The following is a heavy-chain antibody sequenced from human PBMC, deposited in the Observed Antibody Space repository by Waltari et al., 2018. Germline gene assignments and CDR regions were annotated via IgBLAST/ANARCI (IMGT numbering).Heavy chain of an antibody. V-gene: IGHV3-74*01. CDR1: GFTFNDYW. J-gene: IGHJ4*02. CDR3: VRDASWSVDY. Sequence: VQLVESGGGFVLPVGSLRLSCAASGFTFNDYWMHWVRQAPGKGLVWVSRSKRGESFTNYADSVRGRFTISRDNAKNTLFLQMNSLGVEDTAVYYCVRDASWSVDYWGQGALVTISS. D-gene: IGHD1-26*01. CDR2: SKRGESFT.